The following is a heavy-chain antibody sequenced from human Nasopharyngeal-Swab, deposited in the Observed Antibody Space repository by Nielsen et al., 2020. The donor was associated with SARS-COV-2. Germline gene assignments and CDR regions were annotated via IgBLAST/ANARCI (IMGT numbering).Heavy chain of an antibody. J-gene: IGHJ4*02. CDR1: GYSLTDFG. CDR3: TRGFYRGDY. CDR2: ISADSGYT. D-gene: IGHD3-10*01. Sequence: ASVKVSCKASGYSLTDFGLSWVRQAPGQGLEWMGCISADSGYTKYADKYQGRLALTTDRSTNTAYMHLRSLTSGDTAVYFCTRGFYRGDYWGQGTLVRVSS. V-gene: IGHV1-18*01.